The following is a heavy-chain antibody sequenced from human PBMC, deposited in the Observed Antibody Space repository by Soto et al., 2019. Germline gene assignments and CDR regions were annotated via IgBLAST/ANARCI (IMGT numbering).Heavy chain of an antibody. CDR2: IYYSGST. CDR1: GGSISSGDYY. D-gene: IGHD3-3*01. Sequence: SETLSLTCTVSGGSISSGDYYWSWIRQPPGEGLEWIGYIYYSGSTYYNPSLKSRVTISVDTSKNQFSLKLSSVTAADTAVYYCARAVTDDFWSGYYFGMDVWGQGTTVTVSS. V-gene: IGHV4-30-4*01. CDR3: ARAVTDDFWSGYYFGMDV. J-gene: IGHJ6*02.